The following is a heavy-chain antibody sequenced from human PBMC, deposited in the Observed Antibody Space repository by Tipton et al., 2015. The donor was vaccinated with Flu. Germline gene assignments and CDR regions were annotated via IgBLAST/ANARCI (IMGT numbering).Heavy chain of an antibody. J-gene: IGHJ4*02. CDR1: GFTVSSNY. Sequence: SLRLSCAASGFTVSSNYMSWVHQAPGKGLEWVSSISSSSSYIYYADSVKGRFTISRDNAKNSLYLQMNSLRAEDTAVYYCARSTHYYDSSGYSHPVDYWGQGTLVTVSS. CDR2: ISSSSSYI. CDR3: ARSTHYYDSSGYSHPVDY. V-gene: IGHV3-21*01. D-gene: IGHD3-22*01.